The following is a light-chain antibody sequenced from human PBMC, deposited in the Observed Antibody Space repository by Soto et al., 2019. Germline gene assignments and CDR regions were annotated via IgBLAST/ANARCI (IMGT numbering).Light chain of an antibody. CDR2: GAS. V-gene: IGKV3-15*01. J-gene: IGKJ4*01. Sequence: EIVMTQSRYTLSVSPGDRATLSCMDSQSVSSNLAWYQQEPGHARRLLIGGASTRATGVAARFSVSGSGTEFTLTISSLQSEDFAVYYSQQYNNWPPLTLGGGTKVDTK. CDR3: QQYNNWPPLT. CDR1: QSVSSN.